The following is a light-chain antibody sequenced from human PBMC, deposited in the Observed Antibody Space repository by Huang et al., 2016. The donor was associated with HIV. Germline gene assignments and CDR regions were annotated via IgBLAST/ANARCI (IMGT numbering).Light chain of an antibody. CDR1: QSVSSD. J-gene: IGKJ2*01. CDR3: QQSDTSPQT. V-gene: IGKV3-20*01. Sequence: EIVLTQSPGTLSLSPGERDTLSCRASQSVSSDVAWYQQKPGQAPRLLIYGASTRATGIPDRFSGSGSGTDFTLTISRLEPEDFAVYYCQQSDTSPQTFGQGTKLEIK. CDR2: GAS.